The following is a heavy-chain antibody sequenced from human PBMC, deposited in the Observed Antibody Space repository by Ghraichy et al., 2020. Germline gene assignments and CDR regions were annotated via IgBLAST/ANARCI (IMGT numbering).Heavy chain of an antibody. J-gene: IGHJ6*02. Sequence: GGSLRLSCAASGFTFDDYAMHWVRQAPGKGLEWVSGISWNSGSIAYADSVKGRFTISRDNAKNSLYLQMNSLRAEDTALYYCAKGVAGTFYYGMDVWRQGTTVTVSS. CDR3: AKGVAGTFYYGMDV. CDR1: GFTFDDYA. CDR2: ISWNSGSI. V-gene: IGHV3-9*01. D-gene: IGHD6-19*01.